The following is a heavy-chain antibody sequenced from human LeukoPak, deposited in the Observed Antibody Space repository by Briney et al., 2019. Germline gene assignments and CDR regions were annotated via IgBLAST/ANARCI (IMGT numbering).Heavy chain of an antibody. CDR2: ISLTGRT. Sequence: PSETLSLTCGVSGGSITTTNYWSWVRQPPGGGLEWIGEISLTGRTHYNPSLKSRVTISVDTSKNQFSLKLSSVTAADTAVYYCARDGRDYCGGDCPGWFDPWGQGTLVTVSS. J-gene: IGHJ5*02. D-gene: IGHD2-21*02. CDR1: GGSITTTNY. V-gene: IGHV4-4*02. CDR3: ARDGRDYCGGDCPGWFDP.